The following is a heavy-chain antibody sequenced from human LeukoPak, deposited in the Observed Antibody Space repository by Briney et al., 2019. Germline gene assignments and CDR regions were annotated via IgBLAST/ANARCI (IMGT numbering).Heavy chain of an antibody. Sequence: SETLSLTCTVSGGSISSSSYYWGWIRQPPGKGLEWFGSIYYSGSAYYNPSLKSRLTISVDTSKNQFSLKLSSVTAADTAVYYCAGPYYYDSSAYYQPFDYWGQGALVAVSS. CDR3: AGPYYYDSSAYYQPFDY. J-gene: IGHJ4*02. D-gene: IGHD3-22*01. CDR2: IYYSGSA. V-gene: IGHV4-39*01. CDR1: GGSISSSSYY.